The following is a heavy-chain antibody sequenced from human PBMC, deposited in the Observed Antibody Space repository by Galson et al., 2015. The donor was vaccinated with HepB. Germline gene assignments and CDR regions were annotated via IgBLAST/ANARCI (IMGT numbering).Heavy chain of an antibody. CDR2: ISAYNGNT. D-gene: IGHD2-21*01. J-gene: IGHJ6*02. V-gene: IGHV1-18*01. CDR3: ASQVLQVNYYYGMDV. CDR1: GYTFTSYG. Sequence: SVKVSCKASGYTFTSYGISWVRQAPGQGLEWMGWISAYNGNTNYAQKLQGRVTMTTDTSTSTAYMELRSLRSDDTAVYYCASQVLQVNYYYGMDVWGQGTTVTVSS.